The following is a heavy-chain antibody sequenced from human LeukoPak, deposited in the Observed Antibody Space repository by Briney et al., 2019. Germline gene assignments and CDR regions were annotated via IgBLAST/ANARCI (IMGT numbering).Heavy chain of an antibody. V-gene: IGHV3-23*01. CDR1: GFTFSSYA. CDR3: AKSPRRGYSYGDRGIFDY. Sequence: GGSLRLSCAASGFTFSSYAMSWVRQAPGKGLEWVSAISGSGGSTYYADSVKGRFTISRDNSKNTLYLQMNSLRAEDTAVYYCAKSPRRGYSYGDRGIFDYWGQGTLVTVSS. J-gene: IGHJ4*02. CDR2: ISGSGGST. D-gene: IGHD5-18*01.